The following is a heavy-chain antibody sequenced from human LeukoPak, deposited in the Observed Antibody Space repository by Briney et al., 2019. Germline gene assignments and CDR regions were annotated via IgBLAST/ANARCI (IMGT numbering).Heavy chain of an antibody. CDR3: ARRNDVGATMINDAFDI. CDR2: IYPGDSDT. D-gene: IGHD1-26*01. Sequence: GESLKISCKGSGYSFTSYWIGWVRQMPGKGLEWMGIIYPGDSDTRYSPSFQGQVTISADKSISTAYLQWSSLKASDTAMYYCARRNDVGATMINDAFDIWGQGTMVTVSS. CDR1: GYSFTSYW. J-gene: IGHJ3*02. V-gene: IGHV5-51*01.